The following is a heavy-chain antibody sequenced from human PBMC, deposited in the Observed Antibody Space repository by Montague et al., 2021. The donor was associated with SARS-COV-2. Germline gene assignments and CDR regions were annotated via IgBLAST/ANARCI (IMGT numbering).Heavy chain of an antibody. CDR2: IHHTGSS. CDR3: ARDGFCYDSSGEYLETGGFDN. V-gene: IGHV4-59*01. CDR1: GGSISNYY. Sequence: SETLSLTCTVSGGSISNYYWSWIRQSPGKRLEWIGYIHHTGSSNYSPSXXSRVTISLGTSRNQFSLKLSSVTAADTAVYYCARDGFCYDSSGEYLETGGFDNWGQGTLVTVSS. D-gene: IGHD3-22*01. J-gene: IGHJ4*02.